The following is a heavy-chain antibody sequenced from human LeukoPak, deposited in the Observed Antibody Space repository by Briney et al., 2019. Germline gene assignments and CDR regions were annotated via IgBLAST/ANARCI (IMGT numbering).Heavy chain of an antibody. CDR2: IRSKANSYAT. J-gene: IGHJ4*02. CDR3: TRNRAAAGQFDY. CDR1: GFTFSGSA. D-gene: IGHD6-13*01. Sequence: GGSLRLSCAASGFTFSGSAMHWVRQASGKGLEWVGRIRSKANSYATAYAASVKGRFTISRGDSKNTAYLQMNSLKTEDTAVYYCTRNRAAAGQFDYWGQGTLVTVSS. V-gene: IGHV3-73*01.